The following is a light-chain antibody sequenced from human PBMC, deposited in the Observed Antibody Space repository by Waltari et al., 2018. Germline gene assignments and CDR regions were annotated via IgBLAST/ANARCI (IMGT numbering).Light chain of an antibody. Sequence: SSVLTQPPSVSVAPGQTARITRGGNNIGSKSLHWYQQKPGRAPVLVVDDDRDRPSGIPERFSGSNSGNTATLTISRVEDGDEADYYCQVWDSSSDHYVFGTGTKVTVL. J-gene: IGLJ1*01. V-gene: IGLV3-21*02. CDR2: DDR. CDR1: NIGSKS. CDR3: QVWDSSSDHYV.